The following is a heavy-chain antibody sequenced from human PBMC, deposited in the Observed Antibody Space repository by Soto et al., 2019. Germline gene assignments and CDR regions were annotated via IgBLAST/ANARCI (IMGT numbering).Heavy chain of an antibody. CDR1: GFSLSTSGLG. V-gene: IGHV2-5*01. CDR3: AHSQYDSSRSQEDWSER. CDR2: IYWNDDK. Sequence: SGPTMVNPTQTLTLTCTFSGFSLSTSGLGVGWIRQPPGNALEWLALIYWNDDKRYSPSLKSRLTITKDTSKNQVVLTMNNMDHVETATYHCAHSQYDSSRSQEDWSERWGQGSMVIVSA. J-gene: IGHJ5*02. D-gene: IGHD3-22*01.